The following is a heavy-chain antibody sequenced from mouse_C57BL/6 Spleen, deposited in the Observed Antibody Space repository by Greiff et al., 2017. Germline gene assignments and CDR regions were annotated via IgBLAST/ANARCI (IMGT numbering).Heavy chain of an antibody. V-gene: IGHV1-18*01. Sequence: EVQLQQSGPELVKPGASVKIPCKASGYTFTDYNMDWVKQSHGKSLEWIGDINPNNGGTIYNQKFKGKATLTVDKSSSTAYMELRSLTSEDTAVYYCARGDDSSWFAYWGQGTLVTVSA. J-gene: IGHJ3*01. D-gene: IGHD2-4*01. CDR2: INPNNGGT. CDR1: GYTFTDYN. CDR3: ARGDDSSWFAY.